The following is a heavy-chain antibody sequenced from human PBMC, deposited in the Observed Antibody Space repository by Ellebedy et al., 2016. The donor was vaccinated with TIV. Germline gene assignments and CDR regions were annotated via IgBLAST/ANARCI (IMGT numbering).Heavy chain of an antibody. CDR1: GFTFSSYW. V-gene: IGHV3-74*01. CDR2: INSDGSST. Sequence: PGGSLRLSCAASGFTFSSYWMHWVRQAPGKGLVWVSRINSDGSSTTYADSVKGRFTISRENAKNSLYLQMNSLRAGDTAVYYCARATEGLDYWGQGTLVTVSS. D-gene: IGHD1-14*01. J-gene: IGHJ4*02. CDR3: ARATEGLDY.